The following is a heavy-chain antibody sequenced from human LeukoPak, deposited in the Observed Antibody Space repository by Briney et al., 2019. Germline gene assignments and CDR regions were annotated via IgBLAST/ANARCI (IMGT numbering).Heavy chain of an antibody. J-gene: IGHJ4*02. CDR2: IYSGGST. D-gene: IGHD4-23*01. Sequence: SXXXXAPXXGLEWVSVIYSGGSTYYADSVKGRFTISRDNSKNTLYLQMNSLRAEDTAVYYCARDLNSAYWGQGTLVTVSS. CDR3: ARDLNSAY. V-gene: IGHV3-66*01.